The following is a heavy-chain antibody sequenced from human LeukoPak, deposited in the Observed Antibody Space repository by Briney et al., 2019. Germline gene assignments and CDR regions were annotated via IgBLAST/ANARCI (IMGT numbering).Heavy chain of an antibody. D-gene: IGHD3-10*01. Sequence: GGSLRLSCAASGFTFSSYSMSWVRQAPGKGLEWVSSISSSSSYIYYAGSVKGRFTISRDNAKNSLYLQMNSLRAEDTAVYYCAREEFAFDYWGQGTLVTVSS. CDR1: GFTFSSYS. CDR3: AREEFAFDY. J-gene: IGHJ4*02. V-gene: IGHV3-21*01. CDR2: ISSSSSYI.